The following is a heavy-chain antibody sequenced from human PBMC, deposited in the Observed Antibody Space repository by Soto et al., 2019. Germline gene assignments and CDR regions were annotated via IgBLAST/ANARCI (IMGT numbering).Heavy chain of an antibody. CDR3: AKAAGYHGSASYFPFDD. CDR1: GFSFSSYA. D-gene: IGHD3-10*01. CDR2: ISGSGANT. Sequence: EVQLLESGGGLVQPGGSLRLSCAASGFSFSSYAMSWVRQAPGKGLEWVSSISGSGANTYYVDSVKGRFTVSRDNSKNTLYLQMSSLRGEDTAVYKCAKAAGYHGSASYFPFDDWGLGTRVTVSS. V-gene: IGHV3-23*01. J-gene: IGHJ4*02.